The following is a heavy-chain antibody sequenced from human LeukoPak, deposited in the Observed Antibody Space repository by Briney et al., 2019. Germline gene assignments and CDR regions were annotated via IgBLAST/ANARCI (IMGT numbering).Heavy chain of an antibody. CDR1: GGSISSGSYY. CDR3: AREDSSGYYYGRLDY. D-gene: IGHD3-22*01. V-gene: IGHV4-61*02. CDR2: IYTSGST. Sequence: SQTLSLTCTVSGGSISSGSYYWSWIRQPAGKGLEWIGRIYTSGSTNYNPSLKSRVSISVDTSKNQFSLKLSSVTAADTAVYYCAREDSSGYYYGRLDYWGQGTLVTVSS. J-gene: IGHJ4*02.